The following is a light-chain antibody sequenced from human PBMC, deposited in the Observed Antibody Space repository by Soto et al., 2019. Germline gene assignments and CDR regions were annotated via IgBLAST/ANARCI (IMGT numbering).Light chain of an antibody. CDR3: QQRGSWPRT. CDR1: QSVSSY. Sequence: EIVLTQSPATLSLSPGERATLSCRASQSVSSYLAWYQQKPGQAPRLLIYDASNRATGIPARFSGSGSGTDVTLIISSLEPEDFAVYYCQQRGSWPRTFGQGTKLEIK. J-gene: IGKJ2*01. V-gene: IGKV3-11*01. CDR2: DAS.